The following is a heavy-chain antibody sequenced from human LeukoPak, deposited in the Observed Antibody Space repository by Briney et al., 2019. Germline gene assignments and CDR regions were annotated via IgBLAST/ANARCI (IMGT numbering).Heavy chain of an antibody. D-gene: IGHD3-3*01. CDR3: AKDHYWSIDY. Sequence: PGGSLRLSCAASGFDFSSNWMHWVRHAPGQGLVWVSRIKGDGISTNYADSVKGRFTICRDIAKNTLYLQMNSLRAEDTGVYYCAKDHYWSIDYWGRGTLVTVSS. CDR1: GFDFSSNW. CDR2: IKGDGIST. J-gene: IGHJ4*02. V-gene: IGHV3-74*01.